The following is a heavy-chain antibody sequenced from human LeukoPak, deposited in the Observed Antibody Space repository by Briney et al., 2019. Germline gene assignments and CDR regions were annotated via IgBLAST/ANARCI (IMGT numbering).Heavy chain of an antibody. J-gene: IGHJ4*02. CDR1: GYTFTSYA. CDR3: ARLGYCGGDCHTADDY. Sequence: ASVKVSCKASGYTFTSYAMNWVRQAPGQGLEWMGWINTNTGNPTYAQGFTGRFVFSLDTSVSTAYLQISSLKAEDTAVYYCARLGYCGGDCHTADDYWGQGTLVTVSS. V-gene: IGHV7-4-1*02. D-gene: IGHD2-21*02. CDR2: INTNTGNP.